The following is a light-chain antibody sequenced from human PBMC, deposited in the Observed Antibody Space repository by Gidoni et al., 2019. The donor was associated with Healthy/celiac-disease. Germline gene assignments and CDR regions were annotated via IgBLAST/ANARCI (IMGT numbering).Light chain of an antibody. CDR1: QSVSSY. CDR3: QQRSNWPPLP. V-gene: IGKV3-11*01. Sequence: EIVLTQSPATLSLSSGERATLSCRASQSVSSYLAWYQTKPGQAPRLLIYDASNRATGIPARFSGSGSGTDFTLTISSLGPEDFAVYYCQQRSNWPPLPFGGGTKVEIK. J-gene: IGKJ4*01. CDR2: DAS.